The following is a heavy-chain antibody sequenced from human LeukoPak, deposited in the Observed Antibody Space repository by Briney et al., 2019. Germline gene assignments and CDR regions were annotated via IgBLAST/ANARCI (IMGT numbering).Heavy chain of an antibody. CDR1: GFTFSSYE. CDR2: ISSSSSYT. V-gene: IGHV3-21*05. Sequence: GGSLRLSCAASGFTFSSYEVNWVRQAPGKGLEWVSYISSSSSYTNYADSVKGRFTISRDNAKNSLYLQMNSLRAEDTAVYYCAKRADSSSSAVDYWGQGTLVTVSS. D-gene: IGHD6-6*01. CDR3: AKRADSSSSAVDY. J-gene: IGHJ4*02.